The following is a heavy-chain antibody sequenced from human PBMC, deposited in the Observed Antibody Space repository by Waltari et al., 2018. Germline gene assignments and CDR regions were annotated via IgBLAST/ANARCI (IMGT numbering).Heavy chain of an antibody. CDR2: MSYTGAT. Sequence: QLQLQESGPGLVKPSETLSLTCSVSGVSITSTRHYWGWIRQPPGQGLEWIGTMSYTGATYSSPSLESRVTVSRDTSKNQLSLKLVFVTAADTAVYYCATYIGASVGTAAFDVWGQGTMVAVSS. V-gene: IGHV4-39*01. D-gene: IGHD1-1*01. CDR1: GVSITSTRHY. J-gene: IGHJ3*01. CDR3: ATYIGASVGTAAFDV.